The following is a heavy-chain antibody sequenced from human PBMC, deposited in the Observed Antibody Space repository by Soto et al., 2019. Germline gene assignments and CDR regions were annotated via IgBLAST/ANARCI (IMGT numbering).Heavy chain of an antibody. CDR1: GGSFSGYY. CDR2: INHSGST. D-gene: IGHD3-16*02. V-gene: IGHV4-34*01. J-gene: IGHJ4*02. CDR3: ARDRSGYDYIWGSYPLGNLGYFDY. Sequence: QVQLQQWGAGLLKPSETLSLTCAVYGGSFSGYYWSWIRQPPGKGLEWIGEINHSGSTNYNPSLKSRVTISVDTSKNQFSLQLSSVTAADTAVYYCARDRSGYDYIWGSYPLGNLGYFDYWGQGTLVTVSS.